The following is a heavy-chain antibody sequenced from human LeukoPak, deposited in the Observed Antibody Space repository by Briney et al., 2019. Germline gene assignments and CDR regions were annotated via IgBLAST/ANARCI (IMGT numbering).Heavy chain of an antibody. Sequence: GGSLRLSCAASGFTFSSYEMNWVRRAPGKGLEWVSYSSHSGSTIYYADSVKGRFTISRDNAKDSLYLQMDSLRVEDTALYYCARGPPRSMDVWGQGTTVTVSS. CDR1: GFTFSSYE. J-gene: IGHJ6*02. CDR3: ARGPPRSMDV. V-gene: IGHV3-48*03. CDR2: SSHSGSTI.